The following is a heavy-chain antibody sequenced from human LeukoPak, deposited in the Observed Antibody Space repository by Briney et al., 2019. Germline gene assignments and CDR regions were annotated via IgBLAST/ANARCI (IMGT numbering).Heavy chain of an antibody. CDR2: IVGGDGGT. CDR3: AKDQSGSYRSPYFDY. J-gene: IGHJ4*02. D-gene: IGHD1-26*01. Sequence: PGGSLRLSCAASGFTFSSYAMSWVRQAPGKGLEWVSGIVGGDGGTYYADSVKGRFIISRDNSKNTLHLQMNSLRAEDTAVYYCAKDQSGSYRSPYFDYWGQGTLVTVSS. CDR1: GFTFSSYA. V-gene: IGHV3-23*01.